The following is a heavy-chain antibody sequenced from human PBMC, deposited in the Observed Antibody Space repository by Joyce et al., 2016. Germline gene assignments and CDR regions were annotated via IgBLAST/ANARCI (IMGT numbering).Heavy chain of an antibody. CDR1: GSTFSTSS. D-gene: IGHD3-16*01. CDR2: ISDTSDYI. Sequence: QLVASGGGVVKPGGSLRLSCEASGSTFSTSSMSWFRQAPGKGLEWVAAISDTSDYIFHAETVRGRFTVSRDNAKKTLYLQMNSLRAEDSAVFYCARGGISYYYAMDVWGQGTTVTVSS. V-gene: IGHV3-21*01. J-gene: IGHJ6*02. CDR3: ARGGISYYYAMDV.